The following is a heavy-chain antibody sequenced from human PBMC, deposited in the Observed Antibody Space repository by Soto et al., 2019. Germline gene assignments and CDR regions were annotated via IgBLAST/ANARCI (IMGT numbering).Heavy chain of an antibody. CDR1: GYSFTSYW. J-gene: IGHJ6*02. V-gene: IGHV5-51*03. CDR3: ARWGEVIAVAALDPYYYGMDV. Sequence: EVQLVQSGAEVKKPGESLKISCKGSGYSFTSYWIGWVRQMPGKGLEWMGIIYPGDSDTRYSPSFQGQVTISADKSISTAYLQWSSLKASDTAMYYCARWGEVIAVAALDPYYYGMDVWGQGTTVTVSS. CDR2: IYPGDSDT. D-gene: IGHD6-19*01.